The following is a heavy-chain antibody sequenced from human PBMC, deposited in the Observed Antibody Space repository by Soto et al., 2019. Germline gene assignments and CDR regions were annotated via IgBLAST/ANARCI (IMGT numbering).Heavy chain of an antibody. J-gene: IGHJ4*02. Sequence: SETLSLTCTVSGGSISSYYWSWIRQPPGKGLEWIGYIYYSGSTNYNPSLKSRVTISVDTSKNQFSLKLSSVTAADTAVYYCVEGYERFDYWGQGTLVTVSS. CDR2: IYYSGST. CDR3: VEGYERFDY. D-gene: IGHD5-12*01. V-gene: IGHV4-59*12. CDR1: GGSISSYY.